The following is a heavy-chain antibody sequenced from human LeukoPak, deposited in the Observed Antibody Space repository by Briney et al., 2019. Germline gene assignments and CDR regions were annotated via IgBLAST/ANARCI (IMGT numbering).Heavy chain of an antibody. CDR1: GYTFTAYY. V-gene: IGHV1-2*02. J-gene: IGHJ4*02. CDR3: GRGPNYYDSSGFHYRD. D-gene: IGHD3-22*01. CDR2: INPNSGDT. Sequence: ASVKVSCKASGYTFTAYYMHWVRQAPGQGLEWMGWINPNSGDTKIAQKFQGRVTMTRDTSISTAYMELSSLRSDDTAVYYCGRGPNYYDSSGFHYRDWGQGTLVTVSS.